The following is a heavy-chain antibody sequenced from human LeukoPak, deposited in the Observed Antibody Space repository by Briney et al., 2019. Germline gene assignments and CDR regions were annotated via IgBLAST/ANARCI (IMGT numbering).Heavy chain of an antibody. V-gene: IGHV3-66*04. J-gene: IGHJ6*02. D-gene: IGHD5-18*01. CDR3: ASQRRGYSYGYDYYGMDV. CDR2: IYSGGST. CDR1: GFTVSSNY. Sequence: PGGSLRLSCAASGFTVSSNYMSWVRQAPGKGLEWVSVIYSGGSTYYADSVKGRFTISRDNSKNTLYLQMNSLRAEDTAVYYCASQRRGYSYGYDYYGMDVWGQGTTVTVSS.